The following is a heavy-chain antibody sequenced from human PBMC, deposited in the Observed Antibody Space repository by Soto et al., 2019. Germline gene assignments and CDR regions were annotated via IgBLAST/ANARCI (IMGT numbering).Heavy chain of an antibody. V-gene: IGHV4-59*11. J-gene: IGHJ4*02. CDR1: GGSISNHY. Sequence: QVQLQESGPGLVKPSETLSLTCSVCGGSISNHYWSWIRQPPGKGLEWIGYIYYNGNTNYNPSLKSRVTMSVDTSMNQISLKLTTVTAADTAVYYCTRANWYSEYWGQGTLVTVSS. CDR2: IYYNGNT. D-gene: IGHD7-27*01. CDR3: TRANWYSEY.